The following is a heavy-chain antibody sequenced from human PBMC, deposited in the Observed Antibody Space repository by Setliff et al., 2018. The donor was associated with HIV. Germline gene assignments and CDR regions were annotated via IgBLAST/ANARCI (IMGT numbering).Heavy chain of an antibody. J-gene: IGHJ4*02. D-gene: IGHD3-3*01. CDR3: AGFSYNFWVYRFDH. V-gene: IGHV4-31*03. CDR1: GGSTTSGGYY. Sequence: TLSLTCSVSGGSTTSGGYYWSWIRQHPGKGLEYIGYIYYSGSTYYNPSLKSRVTMSIDTSTQQFFLNVTSVTAADTAVYYCAGFSYNFWVYRFDHWGQGALVTVPQ. CDR2: IYYSGST.